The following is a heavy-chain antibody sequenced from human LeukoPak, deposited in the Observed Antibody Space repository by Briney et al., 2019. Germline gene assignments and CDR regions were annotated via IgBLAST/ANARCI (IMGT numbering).Heavy chain of an antibody. Sequence: PGGSLRLCCAASGFTFSSYAMSWVRQAPGKGLEWVAVIPFDGRNRYYAESVKGRFTISRDNSKNTLNLQMNSLKPEDTAVYYCARARPVYCSGDCYSGGDWYFDLWGRGTLVTVSS. D-gene: IGHD2-21*02. CDR3: ARARPVYCSGDCYSGGDWYFDL. CDR2: IPFDGRNR. V-gene: IGHV3-30-3*01. J-gene: IGHJ2*01. CDR1: GFTFSSYA.